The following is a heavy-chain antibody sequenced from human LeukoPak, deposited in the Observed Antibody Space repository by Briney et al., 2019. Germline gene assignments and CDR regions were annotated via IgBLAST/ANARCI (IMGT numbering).Heavy chain of an antibody. CDR2: ISDGGVRT. CDR3: AGTVNTSNGMDV. D-gene: IGHD4-11*01. J-gene: IGHJ6*02. Sequence: GGSLRLSCAASGFTFSSSDMSWVRQAPGKGLDWVSGISDGGVRTYYADSVKGRFTISRDNSKSTLYLQMNSLRAEDTALYYCAGTVNTSNGMDVWGQGTTVTVSS. V-gene: IGHV3-23*01. CDR1: GFTFSSSD.